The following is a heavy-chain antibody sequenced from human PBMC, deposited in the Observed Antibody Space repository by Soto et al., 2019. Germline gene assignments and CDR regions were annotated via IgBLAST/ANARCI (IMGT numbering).Heavy chain of an antibody. J-gene: IGHJ4*02. CDR2: IYYSGSS. Sequence: SETLSLTCSVSGDSISSSGYYWSWIRQRPGKGLEWIGSIYYSGSSYNNPSLKSRVTISVNTSKNQFSLNLRSVTAADTAVYYCARDSDYYSSGSFDYWGQGTLVTVSS. V-gene: IGHV4-31*03. CDR3: ARDSDYYSSGSFDY. D-gene: IGHD3-10*01. CDR1: GDSISSSGYY.